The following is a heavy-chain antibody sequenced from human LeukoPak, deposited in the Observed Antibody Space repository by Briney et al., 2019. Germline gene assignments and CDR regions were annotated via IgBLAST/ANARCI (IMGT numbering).Heavy chain of an antibody. CDR1: GLTFSSYA. V-gene: IGHV3-74*01. CDR3: ASLTYYYDSSGYSGCFQH. J-gene: IGHJ1*01. CDR2: INSDGSST. D-gene: IGHD3-22*01. Sequence: PGGSLRLSCAASGLTFSSYAMSWVRQAPGKGLVWVSRINSDGSSTSYADSVKGRFTISRDNAKNTLYLQMNSLRAEDTAVYYCASLTYYYDSSGYSGCFQHWGQGTLVTVSS.